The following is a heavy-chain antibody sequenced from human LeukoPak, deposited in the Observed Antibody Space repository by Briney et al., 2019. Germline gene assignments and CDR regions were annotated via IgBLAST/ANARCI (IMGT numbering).Heavy chain of an antibody. CDR2: ISGNNDNP. CDR1: GYTFSNFG. CDR3: ARDGTSTDDY. V-gene: IGHV1-18*01. Sequence: ASVRVSCKTSGYTFSNFGINWVRQAPGQGLEWMGWISGNNDNPNYGQKFQGRFTVTTDSSTSTAYMELRNLRFGDTAVYYCARDGTSTDDYWGQGTLVTVSS. J-gene: IGHJ4*02. D-gene: IGHD2-2*01.